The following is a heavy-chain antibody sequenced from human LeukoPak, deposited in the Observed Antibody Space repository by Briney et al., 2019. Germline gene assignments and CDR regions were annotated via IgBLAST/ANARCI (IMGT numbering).Heavy chain of an antibody. J-gene: IGHJ5*02. D-gene: IGHD4-17*01. CDR1: GDSVSSNSAA. Sequence: SQTLSLTYAISGDSVSSNSAAWNWVRQSPSRGLEWLGRTYYRSKWFNDFALSVKSRITISPDTSKNQFSLQLNSVTPEDTAVYYCAKNYGDSNWFDPWGQGTLVTVSS. CDR3: AKNYGDSNWFDP. CDR2: TYYRSKWFN. V-gene: IGHV6-1*01.